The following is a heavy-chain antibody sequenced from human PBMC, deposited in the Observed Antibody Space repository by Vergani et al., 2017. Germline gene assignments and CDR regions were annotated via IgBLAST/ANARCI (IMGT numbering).Heavy chain of an antibody. Sequence: QVQLVESGGGVVQPGRSLRLSCAASGFTFSSYGMHWVRQAPDKGLEWVAVISYDGSNKYYADSVKGRFTISRDNSKNTLYLQMNRLRPEDTAVYYCATAGAAYCRGASCYDFFEYWGQGTLVTVAS. V-gene: IGHV3-30*03. CDR2: ISYDGSNK. J-gene: IGHJ4*02. CDR3: ATAGAAYCRGASCYDFFEY. D-gene: IGHD2-15*01. CDR1: GFTFSSYG.